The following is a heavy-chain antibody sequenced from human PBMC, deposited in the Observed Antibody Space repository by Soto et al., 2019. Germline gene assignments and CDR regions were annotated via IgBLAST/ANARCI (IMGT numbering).Heavy chain of an antibody. J-gene: IGHJ4*02. V-gene: IGHV3-33*01. CDR1: GFTFSSYG. D-gene: IGHD2-15*01. CDR2: IWYDGSNK. CDR3: ARDGVPTDVVVVAANLFDY. Sequence: GSLRLSCAASGFTFSSYGMHWVRQAPGKGLEWVAVIWYDGSNKYYADSVKGRFTISRDNSKNTLYLQMNSLRAEDTAVYYCARDGVPTDVVVVAANLFDYWGQGTLVTVSS.